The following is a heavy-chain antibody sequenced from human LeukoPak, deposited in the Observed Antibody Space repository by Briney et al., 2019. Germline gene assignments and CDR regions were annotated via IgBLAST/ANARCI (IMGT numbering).Heavy chain of an antibody. J-gene: IGHJ5*02. Sequence: GGSLRLSCAASGFNLSDYYMSWIRQAPGKGLEWVAYISSVTREYADSVKSRFTISRDNAKNSLYLQMNSLRADDTAVHYCARSRGGYSYGSWGQGTLVTVSS. CDR1: GFNLSDYY. CDR3: ARSRGGYSYGS. D-gene: IGHD5-18*01. V-gene: IGHV3-11*06. CDR2: ISSVTR.